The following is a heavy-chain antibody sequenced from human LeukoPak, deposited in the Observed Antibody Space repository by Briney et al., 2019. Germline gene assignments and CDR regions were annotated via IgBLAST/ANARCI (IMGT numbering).Heavy chain of an antibody. CDR1: GFTFSDHY. CDR2: TRNKANSYTT. Sequence: PGGSLRLSCAASGFTFSDHYMDWVRQAPGKGLEWVGRTRNKANSYTTEYAASVKGRFTISRDDSKNSLYLQMNSLKTEDTAVYYCARGSRGYSGYDYDYYYYYHMDVWGKGTTVTVSS. V-gene: IGHV3-72*01. J-gene: IGHJ6*03. D-gene: IGHD5-12*01. CDR3: ARGSRGYSGYDYDYYYYYHMDV.